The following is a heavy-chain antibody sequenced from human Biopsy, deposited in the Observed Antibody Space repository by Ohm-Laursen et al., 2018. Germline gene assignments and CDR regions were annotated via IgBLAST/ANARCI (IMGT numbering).Heavy chain of an antibody. J-gene: IGHJ6*02. CDR3: ARATNSTGWPYYYFYGMDV. CDR2: IYYSGST. CDR1: GGSISSDY. V-gene: IGHV4-59*01. Sequence: SETLSLTCTASGGSISSDYWSWIRQTPGKGLEWIGYIYYSGSTNNNPSLKSRVTISVDTSKNQFSLRLNSVTAADTAVYYCARATNSTGWPYYYFYGMDVWGQGTTVTVSS. D-gene: IGHD2/OR15-2a*01.